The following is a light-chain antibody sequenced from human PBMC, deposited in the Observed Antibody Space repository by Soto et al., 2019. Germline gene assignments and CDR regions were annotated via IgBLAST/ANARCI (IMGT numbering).Light chain of an antibody. CDR1: QSVSSD. V-gene: IGKV3-15*01. CDR2: GAS. CDR3: QHYNSWPWT. J-gene: IGKJ1*01. Sequence: EIVMTQSPATLSVSPGERATLSCRASQSVSSDLAWYQQKFGQAPRVLIYGASTRATGIPARFSGSGSGTEFPLTISSLQSEDFAVYYCQHYNSWPWTFGQGTRVEVK.